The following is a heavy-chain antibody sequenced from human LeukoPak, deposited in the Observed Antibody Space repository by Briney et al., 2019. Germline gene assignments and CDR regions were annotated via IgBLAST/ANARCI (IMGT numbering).Heavy chain of an antibody. CDR1: GFTFSSYA. D-gene: IGHD6-19*01. CDR2: ISDSGRST. Sequence: TGGSLRLSCAASGFTFSSYAMSWVRQAPGKGLEWVSVISDSGRSTYYADSVKGRFTISRDTSKNTLFLQLNSLRAEDTAVYYCARGEQWLVTDYWGQGTLVTVSS. V-gene: IGHV3-23*01. J-gene: IGHJ4*02. CDR3: ARGEQWLVTDY.